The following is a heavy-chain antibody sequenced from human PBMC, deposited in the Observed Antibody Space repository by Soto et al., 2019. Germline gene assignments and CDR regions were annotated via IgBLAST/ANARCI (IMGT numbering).Heavy chain of an antibody. CDR2: ISGSGGST. V-gene: IGHV3-23*01. CDR1: GFTFSSYA. Sequence: GGSLRLSCAASGFTFSSYAMSWVRQAPGKGLEWVSAISGSGGSTYYADSVKGRFTISRDNSKNTLYLQMNSLRAEDTAVYYCAKGGGGIAAAGRGYSSGWAFDYWGQGTLVTVSS. J-gene: IGHJ4*02. D-gene: IGHD6-13*01. CDR3: AKGGGGIAAAGRGYSSGWAFDY.